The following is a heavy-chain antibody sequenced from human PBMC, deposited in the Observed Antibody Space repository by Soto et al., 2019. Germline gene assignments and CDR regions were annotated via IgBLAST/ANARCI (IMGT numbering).Heavy chain of an antibody. CDR2: ISSNGGTT. V-gene: IGHV3-64*01. J-gene: IGHJ4*02. D-gene: IGHD1-7*01. Sequence: EVQLAESGGGMVQPGGSLRLSCVASGFILSSYDMHWVRQAPGKGLEYVSSISSNGGTTYYGNSVKGRFTISRYNSKNTLYLQMGSLRAEDMAVYYCVRRVSGNYDYWGQGTLVTVSS. CDR1: GFILSSYD. CDR3: VRRVSGNYDY.